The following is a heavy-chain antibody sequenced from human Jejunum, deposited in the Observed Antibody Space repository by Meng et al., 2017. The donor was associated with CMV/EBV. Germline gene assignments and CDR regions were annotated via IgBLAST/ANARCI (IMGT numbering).Heavy chain of an antibody. J-gene: IGHJ3*02. D-gene: IGHD2-2*01. Sequence: YWMTWVRHFPGKGLEWVANINFDGSVEYFVDSVRGRFTIARDNAKNSLSLQMNSLRAEDTAVYYCARNYPRNCASINCPGAYDIWGQGTVVTVSS. CDR3: ARNYPRNCASINCPGAYDI. CDR1: YW. CDR2: INFDGSVE. V-gene: IGHV3-7*01.